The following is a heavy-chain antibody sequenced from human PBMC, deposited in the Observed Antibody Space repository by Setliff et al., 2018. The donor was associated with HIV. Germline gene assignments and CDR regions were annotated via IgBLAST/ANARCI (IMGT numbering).Heavy chain of an antibody. Sequence: GGSLRLSCRASGFMFGDYAINWFRQAPGKGLEWVSGISAGGGSTYYADSVKGRFTISRDNSKNTLYLQINSLRAEDTAVYYCAKRGFVSAWYDEPVQFYYYMDVWGKGTTVTVSS. CDR3: AKRGFVSAWYDEPVQFYYYMDV. D-gene: IGHD6-19*01. CDR2: ISAGGGST. V-gene: IGHV3-23*01. J-gene: IGHJ6*03. CDR1: GFMFGDYA.